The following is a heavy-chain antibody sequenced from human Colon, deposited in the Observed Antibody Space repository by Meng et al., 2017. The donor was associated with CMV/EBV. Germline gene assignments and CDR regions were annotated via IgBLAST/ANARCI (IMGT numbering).Heavy chain of an antibody. D-gene: IGHD4-11*01. CDR2: IHYTGLT. CDR3: AREADFTNVDY. CDR1: GGSITDYY. J-gene: IGHJ4*02. Sequence: SETLSLTCAVSGGSITDYYWHWMRQSPGKGLEWIGYIHYTGLTNYSPSLKSRVTMAVDTSKNQLSLKLTSVTAADTAVYYCAREADFTNVDYWGQGTLVTVSS. V-gene: IGHV4-59*01.